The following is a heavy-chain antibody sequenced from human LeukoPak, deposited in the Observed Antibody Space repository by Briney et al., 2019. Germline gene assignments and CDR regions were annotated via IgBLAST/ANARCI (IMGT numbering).Heavy chain of an antibody. CDR1: GFTFSSYS. J-gene: IGHJ4*02. CDR2: ISSSSSTI. D-gene: IGHD2-2*01. Sequence: GSLRLSCAASGFTFSSYSMNWVRQAPGKGLEWVSYISSSSSTIYYADSVKGRFTISRDNAKNSLYLQMNSLRAEDTAVYYCAREEGYRSSTSCLTGDYWGQGTLVTVSS. CDR3: AREEGYRSSTSCLTGDY. V-gene: IGHV3-48*01.